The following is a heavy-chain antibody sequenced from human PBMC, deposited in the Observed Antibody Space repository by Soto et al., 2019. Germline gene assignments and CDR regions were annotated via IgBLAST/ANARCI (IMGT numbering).Heavy chain of an antibody. Sequence: ASVKVSCKASGYTFTGYYMHWVRQAPGQGLEWMGWINPNSGGTNYAQKFQGRVTMTRDTSISTAYMELSRLRSDDTAVYYCARRTIFRVAYYFDYWGQGTLVTVSS. V-gene: IGHV1-2*02. CDR3: ARRTIFRVAYYFDY. CDR2: INPNSGGT. CDR1: GYTFTGYY. D-gene: IGHD3-3*01. J-gene: IGHJ4*02.